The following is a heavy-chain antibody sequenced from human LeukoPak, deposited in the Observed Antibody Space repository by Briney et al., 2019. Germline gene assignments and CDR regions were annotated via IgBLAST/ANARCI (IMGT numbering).Heavy chain of an antibody. V-gene: IGHV3-7*01. CDR2: INQDGSTK. D-gene: IGHD3-16*01. CDR3: ARDMKGNLDY. J-gene: IGHJ4*02. CDR1: GFTFSDAW. Sequence: GGSLRLSCAASGFTFSDAWMAWVRQAPGKGLEWVANINQDGSTKQYVDSVRGRFTISRDNAKNSLYLQMNSLRAEASGLYHCARDMKGNLDYWGQGTLVTVSS.